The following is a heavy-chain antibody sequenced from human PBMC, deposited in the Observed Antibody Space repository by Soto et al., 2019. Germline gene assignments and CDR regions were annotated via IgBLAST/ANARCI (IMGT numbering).Heavy chain of an antibody. CDR1: GGSFIGYY. V-gene: IGHV4-34*01. CDR2: INHSGST. Sequence: SETLSLTCAVYGGSFIGYYCIWIRQPPCKWLEWIVEINHSGSTNYNPSLKSRVTISVDTSKNQFSLKLSSVTAADTAVYYCARDRPLRTTAYYYYGMDVWGQGTTVTVSS. D-gene: IGHD1-1*01. CDR3: ARDRPLRTTAYYYYGMDV. J-gene: IGHJ6*02.